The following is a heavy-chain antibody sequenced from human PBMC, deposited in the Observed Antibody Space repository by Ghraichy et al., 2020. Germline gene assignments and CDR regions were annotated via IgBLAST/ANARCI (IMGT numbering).Heavy chain of an antibody. J-gene: IGHJ4*02. V-gene: IGHV3-72*01. Sequence: GGSLRLSCAASGFTFSDHYMDWVRQAPGKGLEWVGRTRNKANSYTTEYAASVKGRFTISRDESKNSLYLQMNSLKTEDTAVYYCARFPSTRIVGPTGDWGQGTLVTVSS. CDR1: GFTFSDHY. CDR3: ARFPSTRIVGPTGD. CDR2: TRNKANSYTT. D-gene: IGHD1-26*01.